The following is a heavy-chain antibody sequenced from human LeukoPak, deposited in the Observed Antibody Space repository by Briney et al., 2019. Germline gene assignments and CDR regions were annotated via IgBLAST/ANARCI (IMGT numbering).Heavy chain of an antibody. J-gene: IGHJ4*02. CDR3: ARHPPLGYCSSTSCSLFDY. D-gene: IGHD2-2*01. Sequence: PSETLSLTCTVSGYSISSGYYWGWIRQPPGKGLEWSGEINHSGSTNYNPSLKSRVTISVDTSKNQFSLKLSSVTAADTAVYYCARHPPLGYCSSTSCSLFDYWGQGTLVTVSS. V-gene: IGHV4-38-2*02. CDR1: GYSISSGYY. CDR2: INHSGST.